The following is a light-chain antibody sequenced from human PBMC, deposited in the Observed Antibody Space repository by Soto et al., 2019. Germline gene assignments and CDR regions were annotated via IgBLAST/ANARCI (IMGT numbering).Light chain of an antibody. CDR1: SSDVGAYKY. Sequence: QYALTQPPSASGSPGQSVTISCTGTSSDVGAYKYVSWYQQYPGKAPKLMIYEVTKRPSGVPDRFSGYKSGNTASLTVSGLQAEDEADYYCTSYVGNDIGVFGGGTPLTVL. CDR3: TSYVGNDIGV. V-gene: IGLV2-8*01. CDR2: EVT. J-gene: IGLJ3*02.